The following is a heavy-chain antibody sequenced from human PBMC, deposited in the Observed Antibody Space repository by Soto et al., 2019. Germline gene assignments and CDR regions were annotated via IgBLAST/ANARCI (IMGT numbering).Heavy chain of an antibody. V-gene: IGHV5-51*01. CDR1: RHTFTNYW. J-gene: IGHJ5*02. CDR3: ARRAYSSGGSCNDWFDP. D-gene: IGHD2-15*01. CDR2: IYPGDSDT. Sequence: PGESLKISRNGSRHTFTNYWIGWVRQMPGKGLEWMGIIYPGDSDTRYSPSFQGQVTISADKSINTAYLQWSSLQASDTAMYYCARRAYSSGGSCNDWFDPWGQGTLVTVSS.